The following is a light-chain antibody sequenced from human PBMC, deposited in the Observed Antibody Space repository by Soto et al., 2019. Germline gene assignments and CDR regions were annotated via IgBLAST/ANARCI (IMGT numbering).Light chain of an antibody. CDR3: QQYDNLVT. V-gene: IGKV1-33*01. Sequence: DIQMTQSPSSLSASVGDRVTITCQASQDISNYLNWYQQKPRKAPKLLIYDASNLETGVPSRFSGSGSGTDFTFTISSLQPEDIATYYCQQYDNLVTFGGGTKVEIK. J-gene: IGKJ4*01. CDR2: DAS. CDR1: QDISNY.